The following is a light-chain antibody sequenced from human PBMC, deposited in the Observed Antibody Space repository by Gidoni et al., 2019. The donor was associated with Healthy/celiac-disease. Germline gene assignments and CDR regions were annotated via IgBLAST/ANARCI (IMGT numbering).Light chain of an antibody. V-gene: IGKV1-5*03. CDR3: QQYNSYRT. Sequence: DIQMTQSPSTLSASVGDRVTITCRASQSISSWLAWYQQKPGKAPKLLIYKASSLESGGPSRFSGSGSGTEFTLTISSLQPDEFATYYCQQYNSYRTFGQGTKVEIK. J-gene: IGKJ1*01. CDR2: KAS. CDR1: QSISSW.